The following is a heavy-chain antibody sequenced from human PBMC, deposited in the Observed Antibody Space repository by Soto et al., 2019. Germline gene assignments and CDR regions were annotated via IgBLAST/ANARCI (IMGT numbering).Heavy chain of an antibody. CDR2: TYHTSKWYN. CDR3: VRGRNCAFDI. CDR1: GDSVSSNNVA. J-gene: IGHJ3*02. Sequence: QVQLQQSGPGLVKPSQTLSLTCGISGDSVSSNNVAWNWIRQSPSRGLEWLGRTYHTSKWYNDYAVSVKSRITINPDTSKNQFSLQLNSVTPEEKAVYYCVRGRNCAFDIWGQGTMVTVSS. V-gene: IGHV6-1*01.